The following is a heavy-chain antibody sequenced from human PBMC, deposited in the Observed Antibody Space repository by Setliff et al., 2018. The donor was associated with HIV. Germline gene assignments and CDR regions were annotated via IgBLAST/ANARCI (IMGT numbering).Heavy chain of an antibody. J-gene: IGHJ3*02. CDR2: ISGSGGGT. Sequence: GGSLRLSCAASGFTFTSYAMYWVRQAPGKGLEWVSGISGSGGGTYYADSVKGRFTISRDDSKSTLYLQMNSLRAEDTAVYYCAKGLFRLRPDSLDIWGQGTLVTVSS. D-gene: IGHD6-19*01. CDR1: GFTFTSYA. CDR3: AKGLFRLRPDSLDI. V-gene: IGHV3-23*01.